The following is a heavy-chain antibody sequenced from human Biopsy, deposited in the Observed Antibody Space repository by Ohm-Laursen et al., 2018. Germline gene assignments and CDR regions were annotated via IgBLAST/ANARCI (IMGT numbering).Heavy chain of an antibody. CDR2: IYYRGNT. J-gene: IGHJ4*02. CDR3: ARHGCQGYCTGGSCVDY. V-gene: IGHV4-39*01. CDR1: GGSISSNYYY. Sequence: TLSLTCTVSGGSISSNYYYWGWIRQPPGKGLEWIGSIYYRGNTNYNPSLKSRVTISVDTSKNQFSLKLSSATAADTAVFYCARHGCQGYCTGGSCVDYWGQGALVTVSS. D-gene: IGHD2-15*01.